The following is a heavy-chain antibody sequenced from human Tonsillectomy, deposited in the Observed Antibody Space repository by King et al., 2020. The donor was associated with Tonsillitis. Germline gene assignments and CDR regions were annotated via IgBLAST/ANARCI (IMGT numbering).Heavy chain of an antibody. CDR1: GGSIRDSRYY. CDR3: AKVSSSVTRPLYYFDS. CDR2: SYFSGST. D-gene: IGHD6-13*01. V-gene: IGHV4-39*02. J-gene: IGHJ4*02. Sequence: QLQESGPGLVKPSETLSLTCNVSGGSIRDSRYYWGWIRQPPGKGLEWIGSSYFSGSTYYNPSLKSRVTIFVDTSKNHFSLKLNSVTAADTAVYYCAKVSSSVTRPLYYFDSWGQGTLVTVSS.